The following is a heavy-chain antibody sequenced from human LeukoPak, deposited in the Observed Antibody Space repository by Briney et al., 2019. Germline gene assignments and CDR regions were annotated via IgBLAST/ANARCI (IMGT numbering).Heavy chain of an antibody. J-gene: IGHJ4*01. CDR1: GFSFSSHA. V-gene: IGHV3-23*01. D-gene: IGHD3-22*01. CDR3: AKDRHYESRGGTSFFDN. Sequence: PGGSLRLSCAASGFSFSSHAMAWVRQAPGKGLDYVAGMSGRGDSAYYADSVEGRFTISRDNANNTLYLAMNSLRAEDTAIYYFAKDRHYESRGGTSFFDNWGQGTLVTVSS. CDR2: MSGRGDSA.